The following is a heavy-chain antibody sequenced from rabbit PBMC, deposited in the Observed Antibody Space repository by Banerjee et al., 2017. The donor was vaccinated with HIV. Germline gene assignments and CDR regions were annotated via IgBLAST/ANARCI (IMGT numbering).Heavy chain of an antibody. V-gene: IGHV1S47*01. J-gene: IGHJ3*01. CDR1: GFDFSSDA. CDR2: IGTGGGST. CDR3: ARGVSTSGRGYGL. D-gene: IGHD4-1*01. Sequence: QEQLEESGGGLVQPEGSLTLTCKASGFDFSSDAMCWVRQAPGKGLEWIGCIGTGGGSTWYASWVNGRFTIAKTSSTTVTLQMTSLTAADTSTYFCARGVSTSGRGYGLWGQGTLVTVS.